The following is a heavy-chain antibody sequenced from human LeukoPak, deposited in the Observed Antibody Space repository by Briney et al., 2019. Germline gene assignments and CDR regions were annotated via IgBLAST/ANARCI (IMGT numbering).Heavy chain of an antibody. V-gene: IGHV4-34*01. CDR1: GGSFSGYY. J-gene: IGHJ3*02. CDR3: ARGRGAYYYGSGSYRDAFDI. CDR2: INHSGST. D-gene: IGHD3-10*01. Sequence: SETLSLTCAVYGGSFSGYYWSWIRQPPGKGLEWIGEINHSGSTNYNPSLKSRVTISVDTSKNQFSLKLSSVTAADTAVYYCARGRGAYYYGSGSYRDAFDIWGQGTMVTVSS.